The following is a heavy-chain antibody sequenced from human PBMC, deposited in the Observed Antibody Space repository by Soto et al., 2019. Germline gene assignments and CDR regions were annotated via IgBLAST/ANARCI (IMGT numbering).Heavy chain of an antibody. Sequence: QVQLVQSGAEVKKPGASVKVSCKASGYTFTSYGISWVRQAPGQGLEWRGWNSAYNGNTNYAQKLQGRVTMTTDTSTSTAYMELRSLRSDDTAVYYWARDLRATVTPFLHAFDYWGQGTLVTVSS. CDR1: GYTFTSYG. CDR3: ARDLRATVTPFLHAFDY. CDR2: NSAYNGNT. D-gene: IGHD4-17*01. J-gene: IGHJ4*02. V-gene: IGHV1-18*01.